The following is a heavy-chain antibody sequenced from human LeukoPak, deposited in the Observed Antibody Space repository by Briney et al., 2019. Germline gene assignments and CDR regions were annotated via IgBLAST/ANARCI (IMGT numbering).Heavy chain of an antibody. V-gene: IGHV4-61*02. D-gene: IGHD6-13*01. CDR3: ARGSAALDY. Sequence: SQTLSLTCTVSGGSISSGSYYWSWIRQPAGKGLEWIGRIYTSGSTNYNPSLKSRVTISVDTSKNQLSLKLSSVTAADTAVYYCARGSAALDYWGQGTLVTVSS. CDR2: IYTSGST. J-gene: IGHJ4*02. CDR1: GGSISSGSYY.